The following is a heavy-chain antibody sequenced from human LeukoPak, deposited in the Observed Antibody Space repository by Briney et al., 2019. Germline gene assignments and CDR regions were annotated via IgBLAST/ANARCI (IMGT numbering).Heavy chain of an antibody. J-gene: IGHJ3*02. CDR2: LSYSGST. D-gene: IGHD3-16*01. CDR1: GGSISSYY. Sequence: SETLSLTCTVSGGSISSYYWSWIRQPPGEGLEWIGFLSYSGSTNYNPSLKSRVTISVDTSKNHFSLKLSSVTAADTAVYYCARRRGTGDAFDIWGQGTMVTVSS. V-gene: IGHV4-59*08. CDR3: ARRRGTGDAFDI.